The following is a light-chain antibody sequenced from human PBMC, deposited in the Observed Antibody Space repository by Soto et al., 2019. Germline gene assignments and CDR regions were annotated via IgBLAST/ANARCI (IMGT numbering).Light chain of an antibody. V-gene: IGKV1-5*01. CDR2: DAS. CDR3: QQYNSYSGT. CDR1: QSISSC. Sequence: DIELTQSPATLSSSVGDRVTISCRASQSISSCLAWYQQKPGKAPKLLIYDASNLDSGVPARFSGSGSGTEFTLTISSLQSDDFAIYYCQQYNSYSGTFGQGTKVDIK. J-gene: IGKJ1*01.